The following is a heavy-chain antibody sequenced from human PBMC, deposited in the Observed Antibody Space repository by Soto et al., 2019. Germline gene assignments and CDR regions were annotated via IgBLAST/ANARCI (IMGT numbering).Heavy chain of an antibody. J-gene: IGHJ6*03. CDR3: ARKDTAMVTYYYYYYMDV. V-gene: IGHV3-21*01. CDR1: GFTFSSYS. Sequence: GGSLRLSCAASGFTFSSYSMNWVRQAPGKGLEWVSSISSSSSYIYYADSVKGRFTISRDNAKNSLYLQMNSLRAEDTAVYYCARKDTAMVTYYYYYYMDVWGKGTTVTVSS. D-gene: IGHD5-18*01. CDR2: ISSSSSYI.